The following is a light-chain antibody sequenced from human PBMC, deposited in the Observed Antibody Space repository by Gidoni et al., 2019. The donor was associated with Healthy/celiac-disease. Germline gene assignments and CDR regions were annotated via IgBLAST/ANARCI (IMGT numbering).Light chain of an antibody. V-gene: IGKV1-9*01. J-gene: IGKJ3*01. CDR3: QQLNSYPFT. CDR1: QGTTSY. CDR2: AAS. Sequence: DIQLTQSPSFLSASVGGRVTITCRASQGTTSYLAWYQQKPRKAPKLLIYAASTLQSGVPSRFSGSGSGTEFPLTISSLQPEDFAAYYCQQLNSYPFTFGPGTKVDIK.